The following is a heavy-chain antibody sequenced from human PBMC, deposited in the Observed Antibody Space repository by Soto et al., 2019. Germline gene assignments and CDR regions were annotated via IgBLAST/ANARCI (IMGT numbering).Heavy chain of an antibody. CDR1: GYTFTSYY. D-gene: IGHD1-1*01. V-gene: IGHV1-46*01. J-gene: IGHJ4*02. CDR3: ARELEPGYFGLDFDY. CDR2: INPSGGST. Sequence: GASVKVSCKASGYTFTSYYMHWVRQAPGQGLEWMGIINPSGGSTSYAQKFQGRVTMTRDTSTSTVYMELSSLRSEDTAVYYCARELEPGYFGLDFDYWGQRTLDLVSS.